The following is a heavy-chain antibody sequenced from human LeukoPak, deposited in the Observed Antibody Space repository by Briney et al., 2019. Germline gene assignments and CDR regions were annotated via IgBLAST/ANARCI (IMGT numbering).Heavy chain of an antibody. CDR1: GYTFISYG. CDR2: ISVINSGNA. Sequence: ASVKVSCKASGYTFISYGINWVRQAPGQGLEWMGWISVINSGNARYAQNFQGRLTMTTDTSTTTAYMKLRSLRSDDTAVYYCSREFPFCGADCFSGVFDIWGQGTMVTVS. D-gene: IGHD2-21*02. J-gene: IGHJ3*02. V-gene: IGHV1-18*01. CDR3: SREFPFCGADCFSGVFDI.